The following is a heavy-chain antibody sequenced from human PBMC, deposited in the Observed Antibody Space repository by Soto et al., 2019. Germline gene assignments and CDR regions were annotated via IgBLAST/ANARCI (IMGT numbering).Heavy chain of an antibody. CDR1: GGSISSYY. CDR2: IYYSGST. D-gene: IGHD3-22*01. CDR3: ARVASPSYYYDSSGPNMDV. V-gene: IGHV4-59*01. J-gene: IGHJ6*02. Sequence: SETLSLTCTVSGGSISSYYWSWIRQPPGKGLEWIGYIYYSGSTNYNPSLKSRVTISVDTSKNQFSLKLSSVTAADTAVYYCARVASPSYYYDSSGPNMDVWGQGTTVT.